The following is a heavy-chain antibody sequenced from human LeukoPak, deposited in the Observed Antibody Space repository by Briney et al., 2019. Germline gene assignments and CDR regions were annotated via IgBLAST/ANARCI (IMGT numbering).Heavy chain of an antibody. CDR2: IRYDGNEK. Sequence: GGSLRLSCAASVFTFRSNAMHWGRQAPGKGLEWVTGIRYDGNEKYYADSVKGRFTVSRDNSKNTLYLQMNSLRVEDTAVYYCAQERDRRGYFDYWGQGTLVTVSS. CDR1: VFTFRSNA. CDR3: AQERDRRGYFDY. J-gene: IGHJ4*02. D-gene: IGHD2-15*01. V-gene: IGHV3-30*02.